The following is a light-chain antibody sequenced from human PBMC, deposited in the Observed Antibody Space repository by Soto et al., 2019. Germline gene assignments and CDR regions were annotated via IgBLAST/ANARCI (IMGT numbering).Light chain of an antibody. V-gene: IGLV1-51*01. CDR3: GTWDSSLSAVA. J-gene: IGLJ2*01. CDR2: DNN. Sequence: QSVLTQPPSVSAAPGQKVTISCSGSSSNIGNNYVSWYQQLPKTAPKLLIYDNNKRPSGIPDRFSRSKSGTSATLGITGLQTGDEADYYCGTWDSSLSAVAFGGGTKLTVL. CDR1: SSNIGNNY.